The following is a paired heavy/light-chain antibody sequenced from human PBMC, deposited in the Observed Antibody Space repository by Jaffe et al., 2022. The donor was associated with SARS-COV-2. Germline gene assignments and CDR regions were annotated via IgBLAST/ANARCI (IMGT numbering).Light chain of an antibody. V-gene: IGKV3-20*01. CDR3: QQYGDSAGIT. CDR2: GAS. J-gene: IGKJ3*01. CDR1: QSVGTNY. Sequence: EVVLAQSPGTLSLSPGERATLSCRASQSVGTNYLAWYQQRPGQAPRLLIYGASSRAAGIPDRFSGSGSGTDFTLTISRLEPDDFAVYYCQQYGDSAGITFGPGTRVDIK.
Heavy chain of an antibody. J-gene: IGHJ5*02. CDR3: ARDRALPWFYI. CDR2: IYRGGST. CDR1: SSSISSDFS. Sequence: QVQLQESGPGLVKPSETLSLTCTVSSSSISSDFSWGWIRQPPGKGLEWIGSIYRGGSTYYNPSLKSRVTMSVDTSKNQFSLKLRSVTAADTAVYYCARDRALPWFYIWGQGTLVTVSS. V-gene: IGHV4-38-2*02. D-gene: IGHD2-2*01.